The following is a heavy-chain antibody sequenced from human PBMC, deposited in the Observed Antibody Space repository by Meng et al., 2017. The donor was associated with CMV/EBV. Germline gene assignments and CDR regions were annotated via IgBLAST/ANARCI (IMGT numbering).Heavy chain of an antibody. J-gene: IGHJ4*02. CDR1: GYTFTSYG. CDR3: ARDPPYYDFWSGYYFKPNEPVLFDY. V-gene: IGHV1-18*01. CDR2: VSAYNGNT. Sequence: ASVKVSCKASGYTFTSYGISWVRLAPGQGLEWMGWVSAYNGNTNYAQKLQGRVTMTTDTSTSTAYMELRSLRSDDTAVYYCARDPPYYDFWSGYYFKPNEPVLFDYWGQGTLVTVSS. D-gene: IGHD3-3*01.